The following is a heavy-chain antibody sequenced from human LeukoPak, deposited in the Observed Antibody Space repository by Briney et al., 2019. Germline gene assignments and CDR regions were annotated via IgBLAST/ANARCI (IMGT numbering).Heavy chain of an antibody. CDR2: INPNSGDT. CDR1: GYTFTGYH. J-gene: IGHJ4*02. CDR3: ARDYCSSTSCLFDY. Sequence: AASVTVSCTASGYTFTGYHMHWVRQAPGQGLEWMGRINPNSGDTNYAQKFQGRVTMTRDTSISTAYMELSRLRSDDTALYYCARDYCSSTSCLFDYWGQGTLVTVSS. V-gene: IGHV1-2*06. D-gene: IGHD2-2*01.